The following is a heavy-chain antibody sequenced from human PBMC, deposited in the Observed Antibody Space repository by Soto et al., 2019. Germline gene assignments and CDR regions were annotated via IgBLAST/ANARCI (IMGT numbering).Heavy chain of an antibody. J-gene: IGHJ4*02. CDR2: IIPIFGTA. CDR1: GGTFSSYA. V-gene: IGHV1-69*06. D-gene: IGHD5-12*01. Sequence: ASVKVSCKASGGTFSSYAISWVRQAPGQGLEWMGGIIPIFGTANYAQKFQGRVTITADKSTSTAYMELSSLRSEDTAVYYCARRRGYSGYEVFDYWGQGTLVTVSS. CDR3: ARRRGYSGYEVFDY.